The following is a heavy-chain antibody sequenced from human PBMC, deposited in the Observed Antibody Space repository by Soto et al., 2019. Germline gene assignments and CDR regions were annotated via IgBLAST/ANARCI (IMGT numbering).Heavy chain of an antibody. Sequence: ASVKVSCKASGYTFTSYYMHWVRQAPGQGLEWMGIINPSGGSTSYAQKFQGRVTMTRDTSTSTVYMELSSLRSEDTAVYYCARDLTVRGVITDYYYYYGMDVWGQGTTVTVSS. CDR1: GYTFTSYY. J-gene: IGHJ6*02. CDR2: INPSGGST. D-gene: IGHD3-10*01. CDR3: ARDLTVRGVITDYYYYYGMDV. V-gene: IGHV1-46*01.